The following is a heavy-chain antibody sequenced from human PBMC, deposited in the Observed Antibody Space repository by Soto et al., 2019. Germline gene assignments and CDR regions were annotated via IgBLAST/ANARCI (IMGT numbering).Heavy chain of an antibody. Sequence: GGSLRLSCAASGFNFSTYGMNWVRQAPGKGLEWVSSISSKGSYIYYTPSVKGRFTISRDNAKNSVYLQMNSLRAEDTAVYYCGRDRSHYAGVGKIDPWGQGXLVTVYS. J-gene: IGHJ5*02. CDR1: GFNFSTYG. CDR3: GRDRSHYAGVGKIDP. V-gene: IGHV3-21*01. D-gene: IGHD3-10*01. CDR2: ISSKGSYI.